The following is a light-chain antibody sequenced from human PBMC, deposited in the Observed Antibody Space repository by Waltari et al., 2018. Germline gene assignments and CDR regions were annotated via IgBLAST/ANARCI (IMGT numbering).Light chain of an antibody. CDR3: SSYTSSTTAL. J-gene: IGLJ1*01. CDR2: DVS. V-gene: IGLV2-14*03. CDR1: SSDIGNSNY. Sequence: QSALTQPASVSGSPGQSITIPCTGTSSDIGNSNYVSWYKQHPGKAPKLMIYDVSKRPSGVSNRFSGSKSGNTASLTISGLQAEDEADYYCSSYTSSTTALFGTGTRVTVL.